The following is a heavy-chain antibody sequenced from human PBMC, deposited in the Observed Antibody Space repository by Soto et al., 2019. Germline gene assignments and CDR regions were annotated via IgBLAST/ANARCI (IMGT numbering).Heavy chain of an antibody. CDR2: IYYSGST. D-gene: IGHD5-18*01. CDR3: AREGSHSYGYYGMDV. CDR1: GGSIGSYY. J-gene: IGHJ6*02. Sequence: SETLSLTCTVSGGSIGSYYRSWIRQPPGKGLEWIGYIYYSGSTNYNPSLKSRVTISVDTSKNQFSLKLSSVTAADTAVYYCAREGSHSYGYYGMDVWGQGTTVTVSS. V-gene: IGHV4-59*01.